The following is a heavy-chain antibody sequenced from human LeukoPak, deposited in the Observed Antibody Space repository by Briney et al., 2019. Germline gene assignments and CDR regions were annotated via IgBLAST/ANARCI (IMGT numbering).Heavy chain of an antibody. CDR3: ASLDTAKQPLANH. D-gene: IGHD5-18*01. J-gene: IGHJ5*02. Sequence: PGGSLRLSCVASGLTVSNHWMSWVRQAPGKGLEWVANIREERGQEYYVDSVKGRFTISKTSTKNSLYLQMNTLRVEDTAMYYCASLDTAKQPLANHWGQGTLVTVSS. V-gene: IGHV3-7*03. CDR2: IREERGQE. CDR1: GLTVSNHW.